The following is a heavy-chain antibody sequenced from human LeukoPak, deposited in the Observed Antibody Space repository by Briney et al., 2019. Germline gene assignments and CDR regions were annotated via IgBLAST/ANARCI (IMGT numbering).Heavy chain of an antibody. Sequence: GGSLRLSCAASALTFSRYSMSWVRPAPGKGLYWVSGISASGRSPYYADSVKGRFTISRDHSKNTPYLQMNRLRAEDTAVYYCAKDAAGPEYWGQGTLVTVSS. D-gene: IGHD6-13*01. CDR1: ALTFSRYS. V-gene: IGHV3-23*01. J-gene: IGHJ4*02. CDR3: AKDAAGPEY. CDR2: ISASGRSP.